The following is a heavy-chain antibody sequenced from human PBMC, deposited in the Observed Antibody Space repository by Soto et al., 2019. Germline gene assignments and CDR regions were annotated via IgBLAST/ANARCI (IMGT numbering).Heavy chain of an antibody. V-gene: IGHV3-21*01. CDR3: ASLEQLADDYYYYMDV. CDR2: ISSSSSYI. CDR1: GFTFSSYS. D-gene: IGHD6-13*01. Sequence: GGSLRLSCAASGFTFSSYSMNWVRQAPGKGLEWVSSISSSSSYIYYADSVKGRFTISRDNAKNSLYLQMNSLRAEDTAVYYCASLEQLADDYYYYMDVWGKGTTVTVSS. J-gene: IGHJ6*03.